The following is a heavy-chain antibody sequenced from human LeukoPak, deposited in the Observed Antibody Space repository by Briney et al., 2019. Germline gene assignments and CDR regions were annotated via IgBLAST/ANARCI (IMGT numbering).Heavy chain of an antibody. D-gene: IGHD3-22*01. CDR3: ARGSTMIIVISPGAFDI. V-gene: IGHV3-53*01. J-gene: IGHJ3*02. CDR2: IYSGGSA. Sequence: GGSLRLSCAASGFTFSSYAMSWVRQAPGEGLEWVSVIYSGGSAYYADSVKGRFTLSRDNSKNTLYLQMNSLRAEDTAVYYCARGSTMIIVISPGAFDIWGQGTMVTVSS. CDR1: GFTFSSYA.